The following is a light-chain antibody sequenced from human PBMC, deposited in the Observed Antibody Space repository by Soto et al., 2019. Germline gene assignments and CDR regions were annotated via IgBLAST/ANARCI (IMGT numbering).Light chain of an antibody. CDR2: DAS. V-gene: IGKV3-11*01. CDR3: QQRSNRSLIT. CDR1: RCVSGN. Sequence: EIVLTKSSATLPLSPGERATLSCWGGRCVSGNAGWYQQKPRRTPRLVVFDASYRATGSPSRFSGGGSGTDVTLTISSREPEDFAVYYYQQRSNRSLITFGQRTRLEIK. J-gene: IGKJ5*01.